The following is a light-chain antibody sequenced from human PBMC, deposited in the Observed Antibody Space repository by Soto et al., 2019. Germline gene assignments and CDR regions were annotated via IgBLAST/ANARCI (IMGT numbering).Light chain of an antibody. CDR2: AAY. CDR1: QLIDNY. CDR3: QPINNYSWT. Sequence: QMTQSPSSLSASLGDRFTITCMAIQLIDNYVNWYQHKPGKAPKLLIYAAYILETGVTPRFSGSGSGTDFTLTVSSLQPEDFATYYCQPINNYSWTFGPGTKVDIK. J-gene: IGKJ1*01. V-gene: IGKV1-39*01.